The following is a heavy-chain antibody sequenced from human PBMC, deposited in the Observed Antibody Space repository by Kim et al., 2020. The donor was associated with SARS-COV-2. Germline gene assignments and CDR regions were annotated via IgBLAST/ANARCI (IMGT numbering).Heavy chain of an antibody. CDR3: TREYYDLWSGMDV. D-gene: IGHD3-3*01. V-gene: IGHV4-31*02. J-gene: IGHJ6*02. Sequence: YYSPSRKKRVNISLDASKNQFSLNLGSVTAGDTAMYYCTREYYDLWSGMDVWGQGTAVTVSS.